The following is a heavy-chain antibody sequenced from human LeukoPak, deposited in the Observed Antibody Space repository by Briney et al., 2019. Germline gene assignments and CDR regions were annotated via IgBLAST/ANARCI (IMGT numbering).Heavy chain of an antibody. V-gene: IGHV3-23*01. CDR1: GFTFSSYA. CDR3: AKDGYRGIAVALIYFDY. CDR2: ISGSGGST. Sequence: PGGSLRLSCAASGFTFSSYAMSWVRQAPGKGLEWVSAISGSGGSTYYADSVKGRFTNSRDNSKNTLYLHMNSLRAGDTAVYYCAKDGYRGIAVALIYFDYWGQGTLVTVSS. J-gene: IGHJ4*02. D-gene: IGHD6-19*01.